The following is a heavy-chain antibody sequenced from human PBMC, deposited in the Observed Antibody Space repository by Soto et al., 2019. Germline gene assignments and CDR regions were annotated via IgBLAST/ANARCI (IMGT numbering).Heavy chain of an antibody. V-gene: IGHV1-69*13. D-gene: IGHD3-3*01. CDR3: ARGSITIFGVVTYYYYYGMDV. CDR1: GGTFSSYA. CDR2: IIPIFGTA. Sequence: SVKVSCKASGGTFSSYAISWVRQAPGQGLEWMGGIIPIFGTANYAQEFQGRVTITADESTSTAYMELSSLRSEDTAVYYCARGSITIFGVVTYYYYYGMDVWGQGTTVTVSS. J-gene: IGHJ6*02.